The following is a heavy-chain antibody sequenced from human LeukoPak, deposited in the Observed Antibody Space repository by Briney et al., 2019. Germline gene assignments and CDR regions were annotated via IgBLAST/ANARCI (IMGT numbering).Heavy chain of an antibody. Sequence: SVKVSCKASGGTFSSYAISWVRQAPGQGLEWMGGIIPIFGTANYAQKFQGRVTITTDESTSTAYMELSSLRSEDTAVYYCARGGRPAARPYYYYYMDVWGKGTTVTVSS. V-gene: IGHV1-69*05. J-gene: IGHJ6*03. D-gene: IGHD6-6*01. CDR2: IIPIFGTA. CDR1: GGTFSSYA. CDR3: ARGGRPAARPYYYYYMDV.